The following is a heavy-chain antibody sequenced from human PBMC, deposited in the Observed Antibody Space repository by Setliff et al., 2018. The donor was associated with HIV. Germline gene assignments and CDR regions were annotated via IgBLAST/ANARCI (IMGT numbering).Heavy chain of an antibody. V-gene: IGHV1-18*01. CDR2: ISAYNGNA. J-gene: IGHJ4*02. D-gene: IGHD5-12*01. Sequence: GASVKVSCKASGYTFISYGISWVRQAPGQGLEWMGWISAYNGNANYAQKLQGRVTMTTDTSTGTAYMELRSLRSDDSAMYYCAATGSGGYVHWGQGTQVTVSS. CDR1: GYTFISYG. CDR3: AATGSGGYVH.